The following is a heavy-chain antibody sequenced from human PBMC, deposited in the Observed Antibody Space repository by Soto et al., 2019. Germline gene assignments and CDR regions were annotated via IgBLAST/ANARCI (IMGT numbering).Heavy chain of an antibody. D-gene: IGHD3-9*01. CDR3: ARGYYDILTGYLSGGMDV. CDR2: IYYSGST. V-gene: IGHV4-39*01. CDR1: GGSISSSSYY. J-gene: IGHJ6*02. Sequence: SETLSLTCTVSGGSISSSSYYWGWIRQPPGKGLEWIGSIYYSGSTYYNPSLKSRVTISVDTSKNQFSLKLSSVTAADTAVYYCARGYYDILTGYLSGGMDVWGQGTTVTVSS.